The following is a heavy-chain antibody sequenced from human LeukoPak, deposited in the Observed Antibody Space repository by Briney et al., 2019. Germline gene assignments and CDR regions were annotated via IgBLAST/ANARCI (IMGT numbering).Heavy chain of an antibody. J-gene: IGHJ3*02. CDR1: GFTFSSYG. Sequence: PGGSLRLSCAASGFTFSSYGMHWVRHAPGKGLEWVAFIRYDGSNKYYADSVKGRFTISRDNSKNTLYLQMNSLRAEDTAVYYCAAPSHDYSNYDAFDIWGQGTMVTVSS. D-gene: IGHD4-11*01. CDR2: IRYDGSNK. CDR3: AAPSHDYSNYDAFDI. V-gene: IGHV3-30*02.